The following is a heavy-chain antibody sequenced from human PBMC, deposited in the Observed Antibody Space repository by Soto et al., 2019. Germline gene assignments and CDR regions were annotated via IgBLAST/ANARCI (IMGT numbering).Heavy chain of an antibody. D-gene: IGHD2-21*02. CDR1: GVSITTSSYF. Sequence: PSETLSLTCTVSGVSITTSSYFWGWIRQPPGKGLEWIGSMYYSGGTYYNPSLKSRVTIYGETSKKQFSLKLSSVTAAYTDCYYCENTLTGDYYFFQHWGQGTRVSVCS. CDR3: ENTLTGDYYFFQH. V-gene: IGHV4-39*01. CDR2: MYYSGGT. J-gene: IGHJ1*01.